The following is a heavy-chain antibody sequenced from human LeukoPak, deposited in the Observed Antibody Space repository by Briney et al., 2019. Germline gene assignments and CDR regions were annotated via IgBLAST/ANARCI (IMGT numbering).Heavy chain of an antibody. V-gene: IGHV3-30*18. CDR2: MSYSGVVK. CDR3: SKDAAVLTSAIAASSHEY. CDR1: GYTFSDYG. Sequence: PGGSLRLSCTASGYTFSDYGMHWVRQAPGKGLEWLSVMSYSGVVKFYADSVKGRFTISRDNSKNTLYLQMNNLADEDTAVYYCSKDAAVLTSAIAASSHEYWGQGTLVTVSS. D-gene: IGHD6-25*01. J-gene: IGHJ4*02.